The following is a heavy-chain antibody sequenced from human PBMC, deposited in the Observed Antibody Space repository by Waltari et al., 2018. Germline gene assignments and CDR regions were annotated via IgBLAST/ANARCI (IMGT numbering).Heavy chain of an antibody. CDR2: ISSSSSYI. V-gene: IGHV3-21*01. D-gene: IGHD6-13*01. CDR3: ASWGGGSGSWYVRLGYFDL. J-gene: IGHJ2*01. Sequence: LEWVSSISSSSSYIYYADSVKGRFTISRDNAKNSLYLQMNSLRAEDTAVYYCASWGGGSGSWYVRLGYFDLWVRGTWVMVS.